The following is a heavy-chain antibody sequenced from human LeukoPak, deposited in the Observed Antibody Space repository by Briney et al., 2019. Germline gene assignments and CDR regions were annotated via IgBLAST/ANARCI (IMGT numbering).Heavy chain of an antibody. D-gene: IGHD4-23*01. CDR3: ARDQTTVVTLYYFDY. V-gene: IGHV3-30*03. J-gene: IGHJ4*02. Sequence: GRSLRLSCAASGFTFSSYGMHWVRQAPGKGLEWVAVISYDRSNKYYADSVKGRFTISRDNSKNTLYLQMNSLRAEDTAVYYCARDQTTVVTLYYFDYWGQGTLVTVSS. CDR1: GFTFSSYG. CDR2: ISYDRSNK.